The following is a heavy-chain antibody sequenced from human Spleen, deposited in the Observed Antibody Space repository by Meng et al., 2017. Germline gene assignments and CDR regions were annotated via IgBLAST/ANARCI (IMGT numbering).Heavy chain of an antibody. D-gene: IGHD3-3*01. J-gene: IGHJ5*02. V-gene: IGHV4-31*03. CDR3: VYFWSGYFT. CDR2: IYYSGST. CDR1: GGSISSHDYD. Sequence: QVQLQESGPGLVKPSQTLSLSCTVSGGSISSHDYDWSWIRQHPGKGLEWIGYIYYSGSTYYNPSLRSRVTFSVDTSKNQFSLKLSSVTAADTAVYYCVYFWSGYFTSGQGTLVTVSS.